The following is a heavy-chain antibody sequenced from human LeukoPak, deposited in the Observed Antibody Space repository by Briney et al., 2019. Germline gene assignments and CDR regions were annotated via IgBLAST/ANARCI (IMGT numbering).Heavy chain of an antibody. D-gene: IGHD3-10*01. J-gene: IGHJ4*02. Sequence: GALRLSCAASGFTFSSFEMSWVRQAPGTGLEWISYISSSGSTMYYADSVKGHFTTSRDNVKNSLYLQMNSLRAEDTAVYYCARGMRLVRGLMFDYWGQGTLVTVSS. CDR1: GFTFSSFE. CDR3: ARGMRLVRGLMFDY. V-gene: IGHV3-48*03. CDR2: ISSSGSTM.